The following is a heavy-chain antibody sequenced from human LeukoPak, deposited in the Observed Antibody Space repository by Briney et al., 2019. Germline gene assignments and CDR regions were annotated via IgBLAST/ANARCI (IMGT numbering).Heavy chain of an antibody. V-gene: IGHV1-2*02. CDR3: ARGQLRQQLVRNI. D-gene: IGHD6-13*01. Sequence: ASVKVSCKASGYTFTGYYMHWVRQAPGQGLEWMGWINPNSGGTNYAQKFQGRVTMTRDTSISTAYMELSRLRSDDTAVYYCARGQLRQQLVRNIWGQGTMVTVSS. CDR1: GYTFTGYY. J-gene: IGHJ3*02. CDR2: INPNSGGT.